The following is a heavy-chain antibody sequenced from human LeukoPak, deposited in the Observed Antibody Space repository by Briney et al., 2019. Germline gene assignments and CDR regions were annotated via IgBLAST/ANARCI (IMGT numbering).Heavy chain of an antibody. CDR1: GFTFSNYA. J-gene: IGHJ4*02. D-gene: IGHD6-6*01. CDR3: AKGSSSSRPYYFDY. Sequence: GGSLRLSCAVSGFTFSNYAMSWVRQAPGKGLEWVSAITDNGGSTFYADSVKGRFTISRDNSRNTLYLQMSSLRAEDTAAYYCAKGSSSSRPYYFDYWGQGVLVTVPS. CDR2: ITDNGGST. V-gene: IGHV3-23*01.